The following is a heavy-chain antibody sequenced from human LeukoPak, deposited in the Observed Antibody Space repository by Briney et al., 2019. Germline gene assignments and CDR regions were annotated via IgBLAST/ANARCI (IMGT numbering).Heavy chain of an antibody. J-gene: IGHJ4*02. CDR3: ARDRWLDF. V-gene: IGHV4-59*01. D-gene: IGHD6-19*01. Sequence: SETLPLTCAVSGASISSYYWSWVRQPPGEGLEWIGYIYYTGSTNYNPSLKSRVTMSVDTSKNQLSLNLKSVTAADTAVYYCARDRWLDFWGQGTLVTVSS. CDR1: GASISSYY. CDR2: IYYTGST.